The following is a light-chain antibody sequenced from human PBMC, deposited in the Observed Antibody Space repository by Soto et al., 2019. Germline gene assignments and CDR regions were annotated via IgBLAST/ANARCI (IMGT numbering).Light chain of an antibody. J-gene: IGKJ3*01. Sequence: DIQLPQSPSFLSASVGDRVPITCRASQDISNYLAWYQQKPGKAPKLLIYGASTLQSGVPSRFSGSGSGTEFTLTISSLQSEDFATYYCQQYKSFWTFGPGTKVDI. CDR2: GAS. CDR3: QQYKSFWT. V-gene: IGKV1-9*01. CDR1: QDISNY.